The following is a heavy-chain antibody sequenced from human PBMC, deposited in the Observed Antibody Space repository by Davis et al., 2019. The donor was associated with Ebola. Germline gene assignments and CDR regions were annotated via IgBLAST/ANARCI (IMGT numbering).Heavy chain of an antibody. CDR2: IIPTTGTT. V-gene: IGHV1-46*02. J-gene: IGHJ4*02. D-gene: IGHD2-2*01. CDR1: GFAFNTPY. CDR3: ARVFVSCSSASCHKSGFDY. Sequence: ASVKVSCKASGFAFNTPYYHWVRQAPGQGLEWMGVIIPTTGTTSYARKFLGRVTITRDTSTTTVYMELSGLTSDDTAVYYCARVFVSCSSASCHKSGFDYWGQGTPVTVSS.